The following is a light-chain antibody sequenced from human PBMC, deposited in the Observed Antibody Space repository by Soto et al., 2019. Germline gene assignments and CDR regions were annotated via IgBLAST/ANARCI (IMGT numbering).Light chain of an antibody. CDR1: QSISSW. J-gene: IGKJ4*01. CDR2: DAS. Sequence: VQMTQTRTSKSAYVGDRVTITCLASQSISSWLAWYQQKQGKAPKLLIYDASSLESGVPSRFSCSVSGTESTITISIRKPDDGPTHYSQQSNSYPLTFGGGTKVDIK. V-gene: IGKV1-5*01. CDR3: QQSNSYPLT.